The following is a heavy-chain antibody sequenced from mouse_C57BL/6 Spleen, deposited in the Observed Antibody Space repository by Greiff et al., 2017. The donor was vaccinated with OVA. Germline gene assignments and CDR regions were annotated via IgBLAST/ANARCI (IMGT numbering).Heavy chain of an antibody. D-gene: IGHD2-4*01. CDR2: IDPSDSYT. J-gene: IGHJ2*01. Sequence: QVQLKQSGAELVMPGASVKLSCKASGYTFTSYWMHWVKQRPGQGLEWIGEIDPSDSYTNYNQKFKGKSTLTVDKSSSTAYMQLSSLTSEDSAVYYCARTGYYDYGYYFDYWGQGTTLTVSS. CDR3: ARTGYYDYGYYFDY. CDR1: GYTFTSYW. V-gene: IGHV1-69*01.